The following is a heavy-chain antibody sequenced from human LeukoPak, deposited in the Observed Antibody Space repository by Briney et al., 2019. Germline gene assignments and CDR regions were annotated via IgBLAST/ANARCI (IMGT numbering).Heavy chain of an antibody. D-gene: IGHD6-19*01. CDR1: GFTSSSYA. J-gene: IGHJ4*02. Sequence: GGSLRLSCAASGFTSSSYAMSWVRQAPGKGLEWVSAISGTGGSTYYADSVKGRFTISRDNSKNTLYLQMNSLRAEDTAVYYCAKGPGAVAGFSDYWGQGTLVTVSS. CDR3: AKGPGAVAGFSDY. CDR2: ISGTGGST. V-gene: IGHV3-23*01.